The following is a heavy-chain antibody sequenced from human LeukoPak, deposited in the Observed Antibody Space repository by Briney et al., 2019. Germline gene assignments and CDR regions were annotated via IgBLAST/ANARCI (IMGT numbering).Heavy chain of an antibody. J-gene: IGHJ5*01. CDR1: GGSLTAHY. CDR3: ARAVVPADEKNWFDS. CDR2: IYYSGRT. V-gene: IGHV4-59*11. Sequence: SETLSLTCTVSGGSLTAHYWSWIRQPPGKELEWIGFIYYSGRTQYNPSLKSRVTMSVDTSKTHFSLRLSSVTAADAAVYDCARAVVPADEKNWFDSWGQGIWVTVSS. D-gene: IGHD2-2*01.